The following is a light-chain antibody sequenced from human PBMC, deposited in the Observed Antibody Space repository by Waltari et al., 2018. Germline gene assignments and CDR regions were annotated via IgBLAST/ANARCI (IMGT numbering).Light chain of an antibody. V-gene: IGLV1-47*01. J-gene: IGLJ3*02. Sequence: QSVLTQPPSASGTPGQRVTISCSGLSSNIGSNYVYWYQQLPGTAPKLPIYRNNRRPSGVPDRFSGSKSGTSASLAISGLRSEDEADYYCATWDDSLSGWVFGGGTKLTVL. CDR3: ATWDDSLSGWV. CDR2: RNN. CDR1: SSNIGSNY.